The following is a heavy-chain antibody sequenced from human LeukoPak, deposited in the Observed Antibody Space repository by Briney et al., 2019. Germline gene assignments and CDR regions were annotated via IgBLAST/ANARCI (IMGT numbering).Heavy chain of an antibody. D-gene: IGHD5-12*01. CDR1: GFTFSTYV. CDR3: AKGSGYDTDFDY. CDR2: ISGSGDNT. V-gene: IGHV3-23*01. J-gene: IGHJ4*02. Sequence: PGGSLRLSFAASGFTFSTYVMRWVRQAPGKGLEWVSGISGSGDNTYYADSVKGRFTISRDNSKNTLYLQMNSLRAEDTAVYYCAKGSGYDTDFDYWGQGTLVSVSS.